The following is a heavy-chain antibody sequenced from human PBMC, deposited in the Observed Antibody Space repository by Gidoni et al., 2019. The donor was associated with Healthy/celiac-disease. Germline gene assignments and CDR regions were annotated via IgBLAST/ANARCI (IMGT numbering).Heavy chain of an antibody. Sequence: EVQLVESVGGLVQPGGSLSLSSSASGFTVSSYAMHWVRQAPGKGLEYVSAISSNGGSTYYAESVKCRFTISRDNSKNTLYLQMSSLRAEDTAVYYCVKDPPFVVVTAIPSDPGAFDIWGQGTMVTVSS. J-gene: IGHJ3*02. D-gene: IGHD2-21*02. CDR2: ISSNGGST. CDR1: GFTVSSYA. V-gene: IGHV3-64D*08. CDR3: VKDPPFVVVTAIPSDPGAFDI.